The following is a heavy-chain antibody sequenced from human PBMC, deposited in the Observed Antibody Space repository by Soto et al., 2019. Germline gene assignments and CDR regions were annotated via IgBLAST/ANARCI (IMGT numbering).Heavy chain of an antibody. V-gene: IGHV3-66*01. CDR2: IYSGGST. J-gene: IGHJ6*03. D-gene: IGHD3-10*01. Sequence: EVQLVESGGGLVQPGGSLRLSCAASGFTVSSNYMSWVRQAPGKGLDWVSVIYSGGSTYYADSVKGRFPISRDNSKNTLYLQMNSLRAEDTAVYYCARDLTPDYGAGRYSSPYYYYYMDVWGKGTTVTVSS. CDR3: ARDLTPDYGAGRYSSPYYYYYMDV. CDR1: GFTVSSNY.